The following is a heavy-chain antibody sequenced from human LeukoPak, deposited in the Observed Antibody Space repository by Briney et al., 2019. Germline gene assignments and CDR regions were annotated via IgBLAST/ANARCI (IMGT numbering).Heavy chain of an antibody. J-gene: IGHJ6*02. V-gene: IGHV3-30-3*01. CDR3: ARDPYSSGWPSYYYYGMDV. CDR1: GFTFSSYA. Sequence: SGRSLRLSCAASGFTFSSYAMHWVRQAPGKGLEWVAVISYDGSNKYYADSVKGRFTISRDNSKNTLYLQMNSLRAEDTAVYYCARDPYSSGWPSYYYYGMDVWGQGTTVTVSS. CDR2: ISYDGSNK. D-gene: IGHD6-19*01.